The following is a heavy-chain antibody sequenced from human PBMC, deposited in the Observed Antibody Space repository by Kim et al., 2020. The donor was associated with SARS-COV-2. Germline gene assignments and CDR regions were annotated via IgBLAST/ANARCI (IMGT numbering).Heavy chain of an antibody. CDR2: IYSGGGT. J-gene: IGHJ4*02. V-gene: IGHV3-53*01. CDR3: ARKTDSGGSSDF. CDR1: GFIVGRNY. D-gene: IGHD2-15*01. Sequence: GGSLRLSCAVSGFIVGRNYMYWVRQAPGKGPECVAGIYSGGGTSYRDSVKGRFTISRDSAKNILYLQIDSLRADDTAVYYLARKTDSGGSSDFWGQGTLV.